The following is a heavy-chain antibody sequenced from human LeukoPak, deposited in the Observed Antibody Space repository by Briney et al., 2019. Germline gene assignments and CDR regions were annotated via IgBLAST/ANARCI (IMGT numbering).Heavy chain of an antibody. V-gene: IGHV4-39*01. J-gene: IGHJ3*02. Sequence: SETLSLTCTVSGGSISSSSYYWGWIRQPPGKGLEWIGSIYYSGSTYYNPSLKSRVTISVDASKNQFSLKLSSVTAADTAVYYCARGRQWLVLDSGAFYIWGQGTMVTVSS. CDR1: GGSISSSSYY. CDR2: IYYSGST. D-gene: IGHD6-19*01. CDR3: ARGRQWLVLDSGAFYI.